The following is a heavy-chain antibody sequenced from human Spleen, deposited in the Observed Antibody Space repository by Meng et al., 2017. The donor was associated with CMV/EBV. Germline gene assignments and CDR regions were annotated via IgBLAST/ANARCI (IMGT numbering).Heavy chain of an antibody. CDR1: GFTFSSYA. CDR3: AKVGPKWSYYFDL. V-gene: IGHV3-23*01. J-gene: IGHJ2*01. Sequence: WAASGFTFSSYAMSWVRQAPGKGLEWVSAISGSGGSTYYADSVKGRFIISRDNSKNTLYLQMNSLRAQDTAVYYCAKVGPKWSYYFDLWGRGTLVTVSS. D-gene: IGHD1-26*01. CDR2: ISGSGGST.